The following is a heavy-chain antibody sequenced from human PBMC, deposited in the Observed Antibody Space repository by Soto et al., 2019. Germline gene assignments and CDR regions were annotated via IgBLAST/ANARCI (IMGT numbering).Heavy chain of an antibody. CDR2: INPSGGST. D-gene: IGHD1-20*01. Sequence: GASVKVSCKASGYTFTSYYMHWVRQAPGQGLERMGIINPSGGSTSHAQKFQGRVTMTRDTSTSTVYMELSSLRSEDTAVYYCARGRYNWNDRDSYYYGMDVWGQGTTVTVSS. J-gene: IGHJ6*02. CDR1: GYTFTSYY. CDR3: ARGRYNWNDRDSYYYGMDV. V-gene: IGHV1-46*01.